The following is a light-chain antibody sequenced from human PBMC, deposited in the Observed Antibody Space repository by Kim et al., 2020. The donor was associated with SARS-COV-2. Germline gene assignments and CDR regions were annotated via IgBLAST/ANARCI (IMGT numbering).Light chain of an antibody. CDR2: GAS. V-gene: IGKV3-20*01. Sequence: EIVLTQSPGTLSLSPGERATLSCRASQSVSSSYLAWYQQKPGQAPRLLIYGASSRATGIPDRFSGSASGTDFTLTISRLEPEDFAVYYCQQYGSSPLYSLGQGTKLEI. J-gene: IGKJ2*01. CDR1: QSVSSSY. CDR3: QQYGSSPLYS.